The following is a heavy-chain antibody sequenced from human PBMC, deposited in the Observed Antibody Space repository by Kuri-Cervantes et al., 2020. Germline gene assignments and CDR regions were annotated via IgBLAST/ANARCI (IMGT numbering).Heavy chain of an antibody. Sequence: SETLSLTCTVSGGSISSGDYYWSWIRQPPGKGLEWIGYIYYSGSTYYNPSLKSRVTISVDTSKNQFSLKLSSVTAADTAVYYCARESFADHPYGSSGWRAFDIWGQGTMVTVSS. CDR3: ARESFADHPYGSSGWRAFDI. V-gene: IGHV4-30-4*01. D-gene: IGHD3-22*01. J-gene: IGHJ3*02. CDR2: IYYSGST. CDR1: GGSISSGDYY.